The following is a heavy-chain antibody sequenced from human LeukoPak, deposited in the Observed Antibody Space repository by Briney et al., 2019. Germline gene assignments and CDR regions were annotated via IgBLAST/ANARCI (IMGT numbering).Heavy chain of an antibody. J-gene: IGHJ5*02. V-gene: IGHV3-48*01. CDR3: ARVVSSWQRNWFDP. D-gene: IGHD6-13*01. Sequence: GGSLRLSCAASGFTFSSYNMNWVRKAPGKGLEWVSYISSTSSTIYYTDSLKGRFTISRDNAKNSLYLQMNSLRVEDTAVDYCARVVSSWQRNWFDPWGQGTLVTVSS. CDR2: ISSTSSTI. CDR1: GFTFSSYN.